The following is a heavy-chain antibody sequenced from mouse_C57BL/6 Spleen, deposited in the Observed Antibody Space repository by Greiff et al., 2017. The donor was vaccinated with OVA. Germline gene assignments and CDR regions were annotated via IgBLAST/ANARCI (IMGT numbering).Heavy chain of an antibody. V-gene: IGHV5-9*01. Sequence: EVKLVESGGGLVKPGGSLKLSCAASGFTFSSYTMSWVRQTPEKRLEWVATISGGGGNTYYPDSVKGRFTISRDNAKNTLYLQMSSLRSEDTALYHCARHGYYAMDYWGQGTSVTVSS. CDR1: GFTFSSYT. J-gene: IGHJ4*01. CDR3: ARHGYYAMDY. CDR2: ISGGGGNT.